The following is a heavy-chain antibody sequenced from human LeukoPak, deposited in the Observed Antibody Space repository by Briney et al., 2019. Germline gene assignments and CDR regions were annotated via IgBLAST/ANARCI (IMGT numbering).Heavy chain of an antibody. D-gene: IGHD3-22*01. CDR1: GFTFTNYN. V-gene: IGHV3-21*01. CDR3: ARGGSSGYNYNAFDI. J-gene: IGHJ3*02. Sequence: GGSLRLSCAASGFTFTNYNMNWVRQAPGKGLEWVSSITSSSRYIYYGDPVKGRFTISRDNAKNSLFLQMNSLRAEDTAVYYCARGGSSGYNYNAFDIWGQGTMVTVSS. CDR2: ITSSSRYI.